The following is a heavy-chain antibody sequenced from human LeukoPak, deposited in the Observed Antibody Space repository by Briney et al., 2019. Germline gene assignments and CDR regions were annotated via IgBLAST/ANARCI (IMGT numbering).Heavy chain of an antibody. CDR3: ARVVGSTYYFDY. CDR2: TNHSGST. Sequence: PSETLSLTCTVSGGTISSYYWSWIRQPPGKGLEWIGETNHSGSTNYNPSLKSRVTISVDTSKNQFSLNLSSVTAADTAVYYCARVVGSTYYFDYWGQGTLVTVSS. D-gene: IGHD6-13*01. V-gene: IGHV4-34*01. CDR1: GGTISSYY. J-gene: IGHJ4*02.